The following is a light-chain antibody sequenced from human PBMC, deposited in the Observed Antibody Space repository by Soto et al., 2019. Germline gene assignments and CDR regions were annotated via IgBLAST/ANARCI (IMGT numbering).Light chain of an antibody. Sequence: DIQMTQSPSTLSAFVGDRVTINCRTSQSISNWLAWYKQKPGKAPKLLIYDASSLESGVPSRLSGSGSGTEFTLTISSMQHDDLASYYCQRYNSYPTFGPGTKVDIK. V-gene: IGKV1-5*01. J-gene: IGKJ3*01. CDR2: DAS. CDR1: QSISNW. CDR3: QRYNSYPT.